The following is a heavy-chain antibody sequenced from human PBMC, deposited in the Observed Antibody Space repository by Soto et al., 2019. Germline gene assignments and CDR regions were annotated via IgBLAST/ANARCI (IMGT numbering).Heavy chain of an antibody. J-gene: IGHJ5*02. CDR2: INPNSGGT. Sequence: ASVKVSCKASGYTFTGYYMHWVRQAPGQGLEWMGWINPNSGGTNYAQKFQGWVTMTRDTSISTAYMELSRLRSDDTAVDYCARGTGTDNNWFDPWGQGTLVTVSS. CDR3: ARGTGTDNNWFDP. V-gene: IGHV1-2*04. CDR1: GYTFTGYY. D-gene: IGHD1-1*01.